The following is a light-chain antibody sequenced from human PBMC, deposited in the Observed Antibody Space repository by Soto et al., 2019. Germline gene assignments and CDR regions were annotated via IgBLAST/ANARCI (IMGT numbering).Light chain of an antibody. CDR1: QSVLYSSNNENY. V-gene: IGKV4-1*01. J-gene: IGKJ2*01. Sequence: DIVMTQSPDSLAVSLGERATINCKSSQSVLYSSNNENYLAWYQQKPGQPPKLLIYWASTRESGVPDRFSGSGSWTDFTLPISSLQAEDVAVYYCQQYYSTPYTFGQGTKLEIK. CDR2: WAS. CDR3: QQYYSTPYT.